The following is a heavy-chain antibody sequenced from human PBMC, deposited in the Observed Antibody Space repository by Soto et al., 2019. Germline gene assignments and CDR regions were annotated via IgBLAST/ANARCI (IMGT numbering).Heavy chain of an antibody. CDR1: GFTFSGYW. J-gene: IGHJ4*02. D-gene: IGHD6-13*01. CDR3: ARAPYINAWYRFDL. V-gene: IGHV3-7*03. Sequence: LRLSCAASGFTFSGYWMSWVRQAPGKGLEWVADIKHDGSVKFYVDSVKGRFTISRDNAKKLLYLQMSGLRAEDTALYYCARAPYINAWYRFDLWGQGTLVTVSS. CDR2: IKHDGSVK.